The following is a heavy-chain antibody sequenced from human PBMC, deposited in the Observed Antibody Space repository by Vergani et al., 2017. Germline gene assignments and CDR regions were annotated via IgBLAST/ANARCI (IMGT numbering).Heavy chain of an antibody. CDR1: GGSISSSN. V-gene: IGHV3-21*01. CDR2: ISSSSSYI. CDR3: ARSYYYGSGSYRWFDP. Sequence: VQLQESGPGLVKPSGTLSLTCAVSGGSISSSNWWSWVRQPPGKGLEWVSSISSSSSYIYYADSVKGRFTISRDNAKNSLYLQMNSLRAEDTAVYYCARSYYYGSGSYRWFDPWGQGTLVTVSS. D-gene: IGHD3-10*01. J-gene: IGHJ5*02.